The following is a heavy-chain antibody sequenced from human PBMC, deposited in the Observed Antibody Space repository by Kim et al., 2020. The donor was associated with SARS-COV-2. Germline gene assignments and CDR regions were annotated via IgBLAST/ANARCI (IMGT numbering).Heavy chain of an antibody. CDR3: SRSSYCTRTACRIRGMDV. D-gene: IGHD2-8*01. V-gene: IGHV3-15*01. Sequence: GGSLRLSCAASGFSFTDAWMTWVRQAPGKGLEWVGRIKSRGDGETTYYAAPVEGRFTISRDDSKNTLYLQMNSLKSEDTAVFYCSRSSYCTRTACRIRGMDVWGQGTTVTVSS. CDR1: GFSFTDAW. CDR2: IKSRGDGETT. J-gene: IGHJ6*02.